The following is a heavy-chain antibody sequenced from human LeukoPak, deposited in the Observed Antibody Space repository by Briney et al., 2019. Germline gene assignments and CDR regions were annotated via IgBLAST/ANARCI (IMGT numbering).Heavy chain of an antibody. CDR1: GFTFSDYN. CDR2: ISSSNYI. CDR3: ARDGRRGLTYYDFWSGPVHFDF. Sequence: GGSLRLSCAASGFTFSDYNMNWVRQTPGKGLEWVSSISSSNYIYYADSVKGRFTISRDNAKNSLYLQMNSLRAEDTAVYYCARDGRRGLTYYDFWSGPVHFDFWGQGTLVTVSS. V-gene: IGHV3-69-1*01. D-gene: IGHD3-3*01. J-gene: IGHJ4*02.